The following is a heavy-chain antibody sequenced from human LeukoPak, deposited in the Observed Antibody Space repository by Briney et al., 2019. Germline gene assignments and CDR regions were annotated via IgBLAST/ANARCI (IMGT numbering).Heavy chain of an antibody. CDR3: ARGGGYSYVMYYFDY. CDR2: IYHSGST. D-gene: IGHD5-18*01. J-gene: IGHJ4*02. V-gene: IGHV4-38-2*02. CDR1: GYSISSGYY. Sequence: SETLSLTCTVSGYSISSGYYWGWIRQPPGKGLEWIGSIYHSGSTYYNPSLKSRVTISVDTSKNQFSLKLSSVTAADTAVYYCARGGGYSYVMYYFDYWGQGTLVTVSS.